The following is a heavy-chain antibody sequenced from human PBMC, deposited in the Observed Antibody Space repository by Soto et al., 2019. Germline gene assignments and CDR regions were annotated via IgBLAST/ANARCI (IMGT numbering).Heavy chain of an antibody. J-gene: IGHJ6*02. CDR3: ARDLGMTTVVTHYYYYGMDV. D-gene: IGHD4-17*01. CDR2: INPNSGGT. Sequence: ASVKVSCKASGYTFTGYYMHWVRQAPGQGLEWMGWINPNSGGTNYAQKFQGWVTMTRDTSISTAYMELSRLRSDDTAVYYCARDLGMTTVVTHYYYYGMDVWGQGTTVTVSS. CDR1: GYTFTGYY. V-gene: IGHV1-2*04.